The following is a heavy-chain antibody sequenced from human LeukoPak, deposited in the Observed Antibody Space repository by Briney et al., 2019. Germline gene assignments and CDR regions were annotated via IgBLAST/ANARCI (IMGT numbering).Heavy chain of an antibody. J-gene: IGHJ4*02. V-gene: IGHV4-30-4*08. D-gene: IGHD4-17*01. CDR2: HYYSGTT. Sequence: SQTLSLTCTVSGGSISSGGYYWRWTRQAPGKGLEWIGYHYYSGTTNYSPSLKSRVDISVDTFRNQFSLRLTSVTAADTAVYFCARGRYYGDYIDYWGQGALVTVSS. CDR3: ARGRYYGDYIDY. CDR1: GGSISSGGYY.